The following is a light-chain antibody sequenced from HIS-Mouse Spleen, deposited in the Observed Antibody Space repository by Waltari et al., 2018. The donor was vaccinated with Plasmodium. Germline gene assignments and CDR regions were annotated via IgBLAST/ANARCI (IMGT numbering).Light chain of an antibody. CDR2: QDS. V-gene: IGLV3-1*01. CDR3: QAWDSSTVV. Sequence: SYELTQPPSVSVSPGQTASITCSGDKLGDKYACWYQQKPGQSPVLVIYQDSKRPSRIPERFVGSNSGNTVTLTISGTQAMDEADYYCQAWDSSTVVFGGGTKLTVL. J-gene: IGLJ2*01. CDR1: KLGDKY.